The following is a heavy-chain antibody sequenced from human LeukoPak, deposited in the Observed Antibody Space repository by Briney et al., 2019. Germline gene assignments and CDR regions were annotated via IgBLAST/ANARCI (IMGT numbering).Heavy chain of an antibody. CDR1: GFTFSSYS. Sequence: GGSLRLSCAASGFTFSSYSMNWVRQAPGKGLEWVSSISSSSSYIYYADSVKGRFTISRDNAKNSLYLQMNSLRAEDTAVYYCARKCSGGSCYEDYWGQGTLVTISS. J-gene: IGHJ4*02. CDR2: ISSSSSYI. D-gene: IGHD2-15*01. CDR3: ARKCSGGSCYEDY. V-gene: IGHV3-21*01.